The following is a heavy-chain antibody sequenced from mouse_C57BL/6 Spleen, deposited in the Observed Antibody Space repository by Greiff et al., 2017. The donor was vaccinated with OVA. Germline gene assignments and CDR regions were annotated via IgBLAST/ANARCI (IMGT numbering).Heavy chain of an antibody. CDR2: IYPGSGNT. J-gene: IGHJ1*03. V-gene: IGHV1-76*01. CDR1: GYTFTDYY. D-gene: IGHD1-1*01. Sequence: QVQLQQSGAELVRPGASVKLSCKASGYTFTDYYTPCLKKMPGQGLSLIARIYPGSGNTYYNEKFKGKATLTAEKSSSTAYMQLSSLTSEDSAVYFCARSDYYGSSYGYFDVWGTGTTVTVSS. CDR3: ARSDYYGSSYGYFDV.